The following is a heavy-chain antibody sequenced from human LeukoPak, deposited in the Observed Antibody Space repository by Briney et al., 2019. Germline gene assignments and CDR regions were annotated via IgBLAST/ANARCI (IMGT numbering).Heavy chain of an antibody. CDR1: GFTFDDYT. CDR3: AKGTYYYDSSGYFPFDY. V-gene: IGHV3-43*01. D-gene: IGHD3-22*01. Sequence: GGSLRLSCAASGFTFDDYTMHWVRQAPGKGLEWVSLISWDGGSTYYADSVEGRFTISRDNSKNSLYLQMNSLRTEDTALYYCAKGTYYYDSSGYFPFDYWGQGTLVTVSS. CDR2: ISWDGGST. J-gene: IGHJ4*02.